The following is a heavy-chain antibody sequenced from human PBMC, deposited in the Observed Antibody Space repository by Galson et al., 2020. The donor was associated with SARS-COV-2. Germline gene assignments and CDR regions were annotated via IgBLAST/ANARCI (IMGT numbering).Heavy chain of an antibody. CDR2: TTEIGGKT. CDR1: GFTFSSYA. D-gene: IGHD3-3*01. J-gene: IGHJ6*02. CDR3: ARRFPGGAMDV. Sequence: GESLKISCVASGFTFSSYAIRWVRQAPGKGLECVSGTTEIGGKTYYGDSVKGRFTVSRDNSKNILFLQMDSLRAEDTAVYYCARRFPGGAMDVWGHGTAVTVSS. V-gene: IGHV3-23*01.